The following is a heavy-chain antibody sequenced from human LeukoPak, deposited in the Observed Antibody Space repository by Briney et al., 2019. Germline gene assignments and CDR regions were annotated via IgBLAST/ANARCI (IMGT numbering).Heavy chain of an antibody. D-gene: IGHD6-6*01. V-gene: IGHV4-59*11. CDR2: IYYSGST. CDR3: ARSRRIAALDY. CDR1: GGSISSHY. J-gene: IGHJ4*02. Sequence: SETLSLTCTVSGGSISSHYWSWIRQPPGKGLEWIGYIYYSGSTNYNPSLKSRVTISVDTSKNQFSLKLSSVTAADTAVYYCARSRRIAALDYWGQGTLVTVSS.